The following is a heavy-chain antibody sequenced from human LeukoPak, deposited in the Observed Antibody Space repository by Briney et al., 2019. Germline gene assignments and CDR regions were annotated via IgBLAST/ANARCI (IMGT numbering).Heavy chain of an antibody. J-gene: IGHJ4*02. CDR3: ARPHSSGWYGRFDY. CDR2: IIPIFGTA. Sequence: SVKVSRKASGGTFSSYAISWVRQAPGQGLEWMGGIIPIFGTANYAQKFQGRVTITADESTSTAYMELSSLRSEDTAVYYCARPHSSGWYGRFDYWGQGTLVTVSS. CDR1: GGTFSSYA. V-gene: IGHV1-69*13. D-gene: IGHD6-19*01.